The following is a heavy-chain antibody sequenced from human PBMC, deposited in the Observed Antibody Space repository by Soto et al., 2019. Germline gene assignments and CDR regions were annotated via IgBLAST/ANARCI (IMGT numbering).Heavy chain of an antibody. V-gene: IGHV4-34*01. D-gene: IGHD3-3*01. CDR1: GGSFSGYY. CDR2: INHSGST. J-gene: IGHJ6*02. CDR3: ARGGIRFLEWLSRPHYYYGMDV. Sequence: SETLSLTCAVYGGSFSGYYLSWIRQPPGKGLEWIGEINHSGSTNYNPSLKSRVTISVDTSKNQFSLKLSSVTAADTAVYYCARGGIRFLEWLSRPHYYYGMDVWRQGTTVIVSS.